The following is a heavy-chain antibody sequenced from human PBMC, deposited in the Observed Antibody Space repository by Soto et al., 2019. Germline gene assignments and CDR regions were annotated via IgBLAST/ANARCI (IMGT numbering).Heavy chain of an antibody. V-gene: IGHV4-30-2*01. D-gene: IGHD6-19*01. CDR3: ARSDMRGPHSSGLFDY. J-gene: IGHJ4*02. CDR1: GGSISSGGYS. CDR2: IYHSGST. Sequence: QLQLQESGSGLVKPSQTLSLTCAVSGGSISSGGYSWSWIRQPPGKGLEWIGYIYHSGSTYYNPSLKSRVTISVDRSKNQFSLKLSSVTAADTAVYYCARSDMRGPHSSGLFDYWGQGTLVTVSS.